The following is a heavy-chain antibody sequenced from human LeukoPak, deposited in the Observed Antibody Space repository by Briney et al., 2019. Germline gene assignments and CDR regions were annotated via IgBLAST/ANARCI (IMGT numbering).Heavy chain of an antibody. CDR2: ISSSGSTI. Sequence: GGSLRLSCAASGFTFSDYYMSWIRQAPGKGLEWVSYISSSGSTIYYADSVKGRFTISRDNAKNSLYLQMNSLRAEDTAVYYCARGGYSSGWYRGEELYYFDYWGQGTLVTVSS. CDR1: GFTFSDYY. D-gene: IGHD6-19*01. J-gene: IGHJ4*02. CDR3: ARGGYSSGWYRGEELYYFDY. V-gene: IGHV3-11*01.